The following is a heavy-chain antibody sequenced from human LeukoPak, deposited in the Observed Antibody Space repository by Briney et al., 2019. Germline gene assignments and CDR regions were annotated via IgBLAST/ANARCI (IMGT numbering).Heavy chain of an antibody. CDR1: GYSINSGFY. D-gene: IGHD3-16*01. V-gene: IGHV4-38-2*02. CDR2: IYHSGST. Sequence: SETLSLTCTVSGYSINSGFYWGWIRQPPGKGLEWIGSIYHSGSTHYKSSLKSRVTISVDTSKNQLSLKLTSVTAADTAVYYCARGVGLTQGGAFDFWGQGALVTVSS. J-gene: IGHJ4*02. CDR3: ARGVGLTQGGAFDF.